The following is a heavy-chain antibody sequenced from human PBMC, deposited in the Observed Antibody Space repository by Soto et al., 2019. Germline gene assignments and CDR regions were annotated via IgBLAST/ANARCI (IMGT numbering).Heavy chain of an antibody. CDR1: GYTFTSYD. CDR2: MNPNSGNT. D-gene: IGHD6-13*01. CDR3: AMEHRSSWRFDY. V-gene: IGHV1-8*01. J-gene: IGHJ4*02. Sequence: QVQLVQSGAEVKKPGASVKVSCKASGYTFTSYDINWVRQATGQGLEWMGWMNPNSGNTGYAQKFRVRVTITRNTAISTAYMELSSLRSEDTAVYYCAMEHRSSWRFDYWGQGALVTVAS.